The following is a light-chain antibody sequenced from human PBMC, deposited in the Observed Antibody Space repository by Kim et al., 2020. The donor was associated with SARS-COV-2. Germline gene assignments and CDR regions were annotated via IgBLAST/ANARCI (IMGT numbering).Light chain of an antibody. J-gene: IGKJ5*01. CDR3: QQYRYWPIT. CDR2: RAS. CDR1: QGVDSN. V-gene: IGKV3-15*01. Sequence: GSPGGGAPPSCRASQGVDSNVAWYQQKTGQAPRLLMYRASTRATGVPARFSGSVSGTEFSLTISSLQSEDLALYYCQQYRYWPITFGQGTRLEIK.